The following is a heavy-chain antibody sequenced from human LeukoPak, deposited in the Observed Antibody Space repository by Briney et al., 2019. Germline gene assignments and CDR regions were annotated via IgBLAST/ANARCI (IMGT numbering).Heavy chain of an antibody. CDR1: GGSLSDSY. CDR2: IYYRGTA. Sequence: SETLSLTCTVSGGSLSDSYWTWIRQTPGKGLEWIGCIYYRGTAYYNPSLRSRVTISVDTSKNQFSLKVTSVTAADTAVYYCARGLRFLEWLSTIPAFDYWGQGTLVTVSS. D-gene: IGHD3-3*01. CDR3: ARGLRFLEWLSTIPAFDY. J-gene: IGHJ4*02. V-gene: IGHV4-59*01.